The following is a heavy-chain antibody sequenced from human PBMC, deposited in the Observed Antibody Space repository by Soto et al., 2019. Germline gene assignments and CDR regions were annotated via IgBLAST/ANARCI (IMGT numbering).Heavy chain of an antibody. CDR3: ARDGHGMDV. J-gene: IGHJ6*02. V-gene: IGHV4-61*01. CDR2: IFFTGSA. CDR1: GGSVSTGSYH. Sequence: QMQLQESGPGLVRPSETLSLTCTVSGGSVSTGSYHWSWIRQPPGKGLEWIGYIFFTGSAHYNPSLKNRVTISVDTSKDQFSLTLTSVTAADTAVYYCARDGHGMDVWGQGTTVTVSS.